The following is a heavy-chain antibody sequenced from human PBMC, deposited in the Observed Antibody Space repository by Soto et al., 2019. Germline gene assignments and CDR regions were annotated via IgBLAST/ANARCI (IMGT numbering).Heavy chain of an antibody. CDR3: AGSYCSGGSCYWFDP. Sequence: SETLSLTCTVSGGSISSYDWSWIRQPPGKGLEWIGYIYYSGSTNYNPSLKGRVTISVDTSKNQFSLKLSSVTAADTAVYYCAGSYCSGGSCYWFDPWGQGTLVTVSS. J-gene: IGHJ5*02. CDR2: IYYSGST. D-gene: IGHD2-15*01. V-gene: IGHV4-59*08. CDR1: GGSISSYD.